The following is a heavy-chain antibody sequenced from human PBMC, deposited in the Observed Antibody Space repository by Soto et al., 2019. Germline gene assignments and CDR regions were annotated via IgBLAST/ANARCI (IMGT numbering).Heavy chain of an antibody. CDR1: GGSISSGGYY. Sequence: QVQLQESGPGLVKPSQTLSLTCTVSGGSISSGGYYWSWIRQHPGKGLEWLGYIYHSDTAYYNPYIQGRVTISVVTFENHYYLKLTSVTAADTAVYYCAWVRGSQLLGWFDPWGQGPLVTVSS. D-gene: IGHD2-2*01. CDR3: AWVRGSQLLGWFDP. CDR2: IYHSDTA. V-gene: IGHV4-31*03. J-gene: IGHJ5*02.